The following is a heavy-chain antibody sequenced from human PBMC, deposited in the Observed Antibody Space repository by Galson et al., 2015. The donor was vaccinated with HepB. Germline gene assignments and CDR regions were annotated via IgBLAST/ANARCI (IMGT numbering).Heavy chain of an antibody. CDR2: ISGGGDST. V-gene: IGHV3-23*01. D-gene: IGHD6-13*01. CDR3: AKGSIAAALTDAFDI. Sequence: SLRLSCAASGFTFNKYAMSWVRQAPGKGLEWVSTISGGGDSTYYADSVKGRFTISRDNSKNTLYLQMNSLRAEDTAVYYCAKGSIAAALTDAFDIWGQGTMVTVSS. J-gene: IGHJ3*02. CDR1: GFTFNKYA.